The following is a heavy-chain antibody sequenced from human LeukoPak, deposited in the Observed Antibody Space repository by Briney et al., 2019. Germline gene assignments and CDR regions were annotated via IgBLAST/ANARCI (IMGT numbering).Heavy chain of an antibody. Sequence: GGSLRLSCAASGFTFSSYSMNWVRQAPGKGLEWVSYITSSSSIIYYADSVKGRFTTSRDNAKNSLYLQINSLRAEDTAVYYCARGIVYYNSGSHSFDFLGQRTLVTVSS. D-gene: IGHD3-10*01. J-gene: IGHJ4*01. CDR1: GFTFSSYS. CDR2: ITSSSSII. CDR3: ARGIVYYNSGSHSFDF. V-gene: IGHV3-48*01.